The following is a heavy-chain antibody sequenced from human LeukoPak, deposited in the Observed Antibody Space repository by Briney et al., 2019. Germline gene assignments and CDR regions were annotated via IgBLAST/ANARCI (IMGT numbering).Heavy chain of an antibody. J-gene: IGHJ4*02. CDR1: GGSISSYY. V-gene: IGHV4-4*08. CDR3: TRDIGDFVSDF. CDR2: IYYSGST. Sequence: TSETLSLTCTVSGGSISSYYWSWIRQPPGKGLEWIGYIYYSGSTNYNPSLQSRVTISADTSKNQFALDLRSVTAADTAVYYCTRDIGDFVSDFWGQGTLVTVSS. D-gene: IGHD2-21*02.